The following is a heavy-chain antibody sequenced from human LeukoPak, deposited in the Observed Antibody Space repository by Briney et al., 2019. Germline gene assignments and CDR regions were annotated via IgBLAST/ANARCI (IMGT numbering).Heavy chain of an antibody. CDR2: GDGSST. Sequence: GGSLRLSCAASGFTLSDTWMHWVRQAPGKGLVWVSRGDGSSTTYADSVKGRFTISRDNAKNTLYLQINSLRAEDTAVYYCARDDYNRLWGQGTLVTVSS. CDR1: GFTLSDTW. J-gene: IGHJ4*02. V-gene: IGHV3-74*01. D-gene: IGHD4-11*01. CDR3: ARDDYNRL.